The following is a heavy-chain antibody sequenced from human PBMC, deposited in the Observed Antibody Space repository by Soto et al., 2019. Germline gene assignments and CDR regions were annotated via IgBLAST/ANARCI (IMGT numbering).Heavy chain of an antibody. J-gene: IGHJ4*02. CDR2: IYSGGST. D-gene: IGHD5-18*01. CDR3: ASPSYGYCFDY. Sequence: GGSLRLSCAASGFTVSSNYMSWVRQAPGKGLEWVSVIYSGGSTYYADSVKGRFTISRDNSKNTLYLQMNSLRAEDTAVYYCASPSYGYCFDYWGQGTLVTVSS. CDR1: GFTVSSNY. V-gene: IGHV3-66*01.